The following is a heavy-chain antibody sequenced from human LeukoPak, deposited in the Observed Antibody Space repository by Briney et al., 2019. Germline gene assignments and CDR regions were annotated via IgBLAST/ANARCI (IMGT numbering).Heavy chain of an antibody. CDR1: GFIFSNYW. CDR3: ARDPAHYYYYMDV. CDR2: IKQDGSEK. V-gene: IGHV3-7*01. Sequence: PGGSLRLSCAASGFIFSNYWMSWVRQAPGKGLEWVANIKQDGSEKYYVDSVKGRFTISRDNAKNSLYLQMNSLRAEDTAVYYCARDPAHYYYYMDVWGKGTTVTVSS. J-gene: IGHJ6*03.